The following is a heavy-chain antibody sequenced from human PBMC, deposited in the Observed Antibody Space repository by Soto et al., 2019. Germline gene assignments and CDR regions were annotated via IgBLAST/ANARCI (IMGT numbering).Heavy chain of an antibody. Sequence: RASVKVSCKASGYTFTSYGISWVRQAPGQGLEWMGWISAYNGNTNYAQKLQGRVTMTTDTSTSTAYMELRSLRSDDTAVYYCAREGGYGDVYDAFDIWGQGTMVTVSS. CDR1: GYTFTSYG. D-gene: IGHD4-17*01. CDR2: ISAYNGNT. CDR3: AREGGYGDVYDAFDI. J-gene: IGHJ3*02. V-gene: IGHV1-18*01.